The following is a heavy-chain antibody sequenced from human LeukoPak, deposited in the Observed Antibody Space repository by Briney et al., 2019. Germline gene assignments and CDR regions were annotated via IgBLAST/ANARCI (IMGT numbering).Heavy chain of an antibody. CDR2: ISFDGSQK. CDR3: SKDLTSDFGGDLDP. D-gene: IGHD3-10*01. CDR1: GFTVSSND. Sequence: GGSLRLSCAASGFTVSSNDMSWVRQAPGKGLEWAALISFDGSQKYYADSVKGRFTISRDNSKSTVYLQMNSLRVEDAAVYYCSKDLTSDFGGDLDPWGQGTLVTVSS. V-gene: IGHV3-30*02. J-gene: IGHJ5*02.